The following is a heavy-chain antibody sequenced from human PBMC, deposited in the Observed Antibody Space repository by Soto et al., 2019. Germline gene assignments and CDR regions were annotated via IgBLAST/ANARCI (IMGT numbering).Heavy chain of an antibody. V-gene: IGHV3-74*01. J-gene: IGHJ4*02. CDR1: GFTFSNYW. CDR2: ISGDGSEK. Sequence: PGGSLRLSCAASGFTFSNYWMHWVRQAPGKGLVWVSRISGDGSEKYYVDSVKGRFTISRDNAKNSLYLQMNSLRAEDTAVYYCARDQHYDCFDYWGQGTLVTVSS. D-gene: IGHD3-3*01. CDR3: ARDQHYDCFDY.